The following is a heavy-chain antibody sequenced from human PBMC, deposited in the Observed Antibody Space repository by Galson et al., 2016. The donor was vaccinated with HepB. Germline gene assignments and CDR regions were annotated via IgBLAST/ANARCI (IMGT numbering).Heavy chain of an antibody. CDR3: AKVGSNRGSLR. CDR1: GFTFSTRW. CDR2: LKEDGSEK. Sequence: SLRLSCAASGFTFSTRWMSWVRQAPGKGLEWVANLKEDGSEKYYVDSVKGRFTISRDNAKNSLYLQMNSLRDEDTAVYYCAKVGSNRGSLRWGQGTLVTVSS. V-gene: IGHV3-7*01. D-gene: IGHD1-14*01. J-gene: IGHJ4*02.